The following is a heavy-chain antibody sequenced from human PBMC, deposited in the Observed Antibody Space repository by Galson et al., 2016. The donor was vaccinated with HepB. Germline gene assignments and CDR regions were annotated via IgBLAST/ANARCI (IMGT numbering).Heavy chain of an antibody. D-gene: IGHD3-10*01. Sequence: SLRLSCAASGFTFSSYWMHWVRQAPGKGLVWVSRINTDGSSTSYADSVKGRFTISRDNAKDTLYLQMNSLRAEDTAVYYCARGVPYYYSSGSYYLDYWGQGTLVTVSS. CDR2: INTDGSST. V-gene: IGHV3-74*01. CDR1: GFTFSSYW. J-gene: IGHJ4*02. CDR3: ARGVPYYYSSGSYYLDY.